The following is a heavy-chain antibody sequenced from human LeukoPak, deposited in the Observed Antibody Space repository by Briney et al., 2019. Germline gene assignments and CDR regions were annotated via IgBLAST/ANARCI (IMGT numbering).Heavy chain of an antibody. J-gene: IGHJ6*02. CDR3: AKGRGFYDSSGYNYAYYYGMDV. CDR2: ISSDGSGT. D-gene: IGHD3-22*01. CDR1: GFTFSSYW. Sequence: GGSLRLSCAVSGFTFSSYWMHWVRQAPGKGLVWVSRISSDGSGTSYADSVKGRFTISRDNSKNTLYLQMNSLRAEDSAVYYCAKGRGFYDSSGYNYAYYYGMDVWGQGTTVTVSS. V-gene: IGHV3-74*01.